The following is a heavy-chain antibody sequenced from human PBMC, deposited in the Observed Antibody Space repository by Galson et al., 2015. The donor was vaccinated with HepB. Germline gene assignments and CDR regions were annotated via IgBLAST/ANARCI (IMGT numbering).Heavy chain of an antibody. D-gene: IGHD2-2*01. Sequence: LSLTCTVSGGSISSSSYYWGWIRQPPGKGLEWIGSIYYSGSTYYNPSLKSRVTISVDTSKNQFSLKLSSVTAADTAVYYCARHGGRCSSTSCYLEVGWFDPWGQGTLVTVSS. V-gene: IGHV4-39*01. CDR2: IYYSGST. CDR3: ARHGGRCSSTSCYLEVGWFDP. J-gene: IGHJ5*02. CDR1: GGSISSSSYY.